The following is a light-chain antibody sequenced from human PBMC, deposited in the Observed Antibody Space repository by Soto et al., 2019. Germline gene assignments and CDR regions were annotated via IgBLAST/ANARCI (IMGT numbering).Light chain of an antibody. CDR1: SGHSSYA. J-gene: IGLJ3*02. Sequence: QLVLTQSPSASASLGASVKLTCTLSSGHSSYAIAWHQQQPEKGPRYLMELTSDGSHSKGDGVPDRFSGSSSGAERYLTISSLQSEDEGDYYCQTWVTGTWVFGGGTKLTVL. CDR3: QTWVTGTWV. CDR2: LTSDGSH. V-gene: IGLV4-69*01.